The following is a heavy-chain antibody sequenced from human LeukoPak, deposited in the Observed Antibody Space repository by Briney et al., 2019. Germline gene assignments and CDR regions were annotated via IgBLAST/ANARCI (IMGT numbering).Heavy chain of an antibody. J-gene: IGHJ6*02. CDR1: GGSISSGGYY. V-gene: IGHV4-61*08. Sequence: PSETLSLTCTVSGGSISSGGYYWSWIRQHPGKGLEWIGYIYYSGSTNYNPSLKSRVTISVDTSKNQFSLKLSSVTAADTAVYYCARTNGDYGVYYYYGMDVWGQGTTVTVSS. CDR2: IYYSGST. CDR3: ARTNGDYGVYYYYGMDV. D-gene: IGHD4-17*01.